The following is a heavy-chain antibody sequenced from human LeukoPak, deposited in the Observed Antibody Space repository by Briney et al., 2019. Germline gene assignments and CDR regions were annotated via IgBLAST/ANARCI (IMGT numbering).Heavy chain of an antibody. D-gene: IGHD2-2*01. CDR2: ISTYNGNT. V-gene: IGHV1-18*01. Sequence: GASVKVFCKASGYTFTNYGISWVRQAPGQGLEWMGWISTYNGNTNYAQRLQGRVTMTTDTSTSTAYMELRSLRSDDTAVYYCARDPGVVPAATYYYYYYMDVWGKGTTVTVSS. CDR1: GYTFTNYG. CDR3: ARDPGVVPAATYYYYYYMDV. J-gene: IGHJ6*03.